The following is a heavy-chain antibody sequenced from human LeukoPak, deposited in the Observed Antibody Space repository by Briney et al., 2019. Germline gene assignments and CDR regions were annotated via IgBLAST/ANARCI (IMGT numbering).Heavy chain of an antibody. J-gene: IGHJ6*02. CDR3: ARVVGNSGYDYYYYYGMDV. D-gene: IGHD5-12*01. V-gene: IGHV4-4*02. Sequence: ASGTLSLTCAVSGGSISSSNWWSWVRQPPGKGLEWIGEIYHSGSTNYNPSLKSRVTISVDKSKNQFSLKLSSVTAADTAVYYCARVVGNSGYDYYYYYGMDVWGQGTTVTVSS. CDR1: GGSISSSNW. CDR2: IYHSGST.